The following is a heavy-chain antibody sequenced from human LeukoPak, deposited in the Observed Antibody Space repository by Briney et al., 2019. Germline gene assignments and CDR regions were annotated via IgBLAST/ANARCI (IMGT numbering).Heavy chain of an antibody. J-gene: IGHJ5*02. CDR2: FDPEDGET. D-gene: IGHD3-9*01. CDR1: GYTLTELS. CDR3: ATDDILTGYS. Sequence: ASVKVSCKVSGYTLTELSMHWVRQAPGKGLEWMGGFDPEDGETIYAQKFQGRVTMTRDTSTSTVYMELSSLRSEDTAVYYCATDDILTGYSWGQGTLVTVSS. V-gene: IGHV1-24*01.